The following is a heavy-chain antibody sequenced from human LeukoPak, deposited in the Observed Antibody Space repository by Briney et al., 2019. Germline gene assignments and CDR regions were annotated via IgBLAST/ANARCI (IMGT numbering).Heavy chain of an antibody. V-gene: IGHV4-39*07. J-gene: IGHJ4*02. CDR2: LYYSGST. CDR3: ASDSSGYSYFDY. D-gene: IGHD3-22*01. CDR1: SGSFSRSTYY. Sequence: SETLSLTCSVSSGSFSRSTYYWGWVRQPPGKGLEWIGSLYYSGSTYYNSSLKSRVTISLDTSKNQVFLNLTSVTAADTAVYFCASDSSGYSYFDYWGQGTLATVSS.